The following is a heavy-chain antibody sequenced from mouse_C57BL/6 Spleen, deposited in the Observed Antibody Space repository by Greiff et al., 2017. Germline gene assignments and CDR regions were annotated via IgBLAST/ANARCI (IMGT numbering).Heavy chain of an antibody. CDR1: GYTFTSYG. CDR2: IYPRSGNT. D-gene: IGHD2-4*01. Sequence: VQLQESGAELARPGASVKLSCKASGYTFTSYGISWVKQRTGQGLEWIGEIYPRSGNTYYNEKFKGKATLTADKSSSTAYMELRSLTSEDSAVYFCARWEDYGGFDVWGTGTTVTVSS. J-gene: IGHJ1*03. CDR3: ARWEDYGGFDV. V-gene: IGHV1-81*01.